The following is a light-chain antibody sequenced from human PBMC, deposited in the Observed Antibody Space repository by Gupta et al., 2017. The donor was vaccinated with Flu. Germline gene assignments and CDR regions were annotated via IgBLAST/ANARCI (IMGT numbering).Light chain of an antibody. J-gene: IGKJ2*03. CDR2: GAS. CDR3: QQYCSQRHRTS. CDR1: QSVSSSY. V-gene: IGKV3-20*01. Sequence: EIVLTQSPGTLSLSPGERATLSCRASQSVSSSYLAWYQQKPGQAPRLLIYGASSRATGIPDRFSGSGSGTDVTLTIIRLEPEDFAVYYFQQYCSQRHRTSFGQGTKMEIK.